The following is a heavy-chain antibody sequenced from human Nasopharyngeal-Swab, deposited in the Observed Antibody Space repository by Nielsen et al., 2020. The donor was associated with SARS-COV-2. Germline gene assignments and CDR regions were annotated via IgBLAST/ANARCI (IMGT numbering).Heavy chain of an antibody. CDR3: ARDESGDYLGLPFDY. D-gene: IGHD4-17*01. J-gene: IGHJ4*02. CDR2: IFHGGLI. CDR1: GAFISSPNW. Sequence: SETLSLTCAVSGAFISSPNWWNWVRQSPGRGLDWIGEIFHGGLINYNPSLKSRVTISIDNSKNQFSLKLISVTAADTAVYYCARDESGDYLGLPFDYWGQGTLVTVSS. V-gene: IGHV4-4*02.